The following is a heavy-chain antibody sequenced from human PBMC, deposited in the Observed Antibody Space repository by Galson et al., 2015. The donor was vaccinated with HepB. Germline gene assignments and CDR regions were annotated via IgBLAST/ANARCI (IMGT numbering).Heavy chain of an antibody. Sequence: SVKVSCKASGGTFSSYAISWVRQAPGQGLEWMGGIIPIFGIANYAQKFQGRVTITADKSTSTAYMELSSLRSEDTAVYYCARVYDSSGYYLLGAFDIWGQGTMVTVSS. J-gene: IGHJ3*02. CDR1: GGTFSSYA. D-gene: IGHD3-22*01. V-gene: IGHV1-69*10. CDR2: IIPIFGIA. CDR3: ARVYDSSGYYLLGAFDI.